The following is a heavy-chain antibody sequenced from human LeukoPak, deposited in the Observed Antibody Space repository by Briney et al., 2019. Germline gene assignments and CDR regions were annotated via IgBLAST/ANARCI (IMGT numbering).Heavy chain of an antibody. CDR2: ISGSGGST. Sequence: PGGSLRLSCAASGFTFSSYAMSWVRQAPGKGLEWVSAISGSGGSTYYADSVKGRFTISRDNSKNTLYLQMNSLRAEDTAVYYCARVPARCTSCYYDYWGQGTLVTVSS. D-gene: IGHD2-2*01. CDR1: GFTFSSYA. V-gene: IGHV3-23*01. CDR3: ARVPARCTSCYYDY. J-gene: IGHJ4*02.